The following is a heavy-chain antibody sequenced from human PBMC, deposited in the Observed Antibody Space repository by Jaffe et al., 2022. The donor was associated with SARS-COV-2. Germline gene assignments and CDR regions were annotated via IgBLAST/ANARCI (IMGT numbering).Heavy chain of an antibody. CDR2: ISYDGSDK. Sequence: QVQLVESGGGVVQPGRSLRLSCVASGFTFSSYGMHWVRQAPGKGLEWVAIISYDGSDKYYADSVKGRFPISRDNSKKTLYLQMNSLRAEDTGVYYCAKDATVYGDPLPLDHWGQGTLVIVSS. D-gene: IGHD4-17*01. CDR3: AKDATVYGDPLPLDH. V-gene: IGHV3-30*18. J-gene: IGHJ4*02. CDR1: GFTFSSYG.